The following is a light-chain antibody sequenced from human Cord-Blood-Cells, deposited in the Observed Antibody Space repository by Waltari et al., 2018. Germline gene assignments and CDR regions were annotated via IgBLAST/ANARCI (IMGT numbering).Light chain of an antibody. CDR1: TPTIGAGID. V-gene: IGLV1-40*01. Sequence: QSVLPRPPSVSGPPGKGFPTSCPGTTPTIGAGIDVHWYRRLPGTAPNLLIYGNSNRPSGVPDRFSGSKSGTSASLAITGLQAEDEADYYCQSYDSSLSGYVFGTGTKVTVL. CDR2: GNS. CDR3: QSYDSSLSGYV. J-gene: IGLJ1*01.